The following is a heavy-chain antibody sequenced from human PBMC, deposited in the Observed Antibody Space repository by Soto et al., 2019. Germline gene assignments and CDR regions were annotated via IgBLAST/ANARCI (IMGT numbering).Heavy chain of an antibody. CDR3: ARESNHYQVFFQN. CDR1: GYPFPSFE. D-gene: IGHD2-2*01. J-gene: IGHJ4*02. Sequence: ASVKVSGTTSGYPFPSFEVPWIRQAPGQRPEWMGGISNAGSGNTKYSQKFQDRLTITGDKRATTVYMALSSLTSEDTATYYCARESNHYQVFFQNWGQGTQVTVSS. V-gene: IGHV1-3*01. CDR2: ISNAGSGNT.